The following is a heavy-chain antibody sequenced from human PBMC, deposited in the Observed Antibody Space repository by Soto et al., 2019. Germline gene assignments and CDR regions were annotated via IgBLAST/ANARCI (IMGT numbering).Heavy chain of an antibody. CDR3: ATGVSIYVETDY. D-gene: IGHD3-16*01. CDR1: GFTFSSYG. V-gene: IGHV3-30*03. Sequence: GGSLRLSCAASGFTFSSYGMHWVRQAPGKGLEWVAVISYDGSNKYYADSVKGRFTISRDNSKNTLYLQMNSLRAEDTAVYYCATGVSIYVETDYWGQGTQVTVSS. J-gene: IGHJ4*02. CDR2: ISYDGSNK.